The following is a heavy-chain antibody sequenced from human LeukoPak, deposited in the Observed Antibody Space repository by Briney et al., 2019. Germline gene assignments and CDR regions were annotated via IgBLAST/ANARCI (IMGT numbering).Heavy chain of an antibody. Sequence: ASVKVSCKASGYAFTSYGISWVRQAPGQGLEWTGWISAYNGNTNYAQKLQGRVTMTTDTSTSTAYMELRSLRSDDTAVYYCARVRPPGPFNYDFWSGSDYWGQGTLVTVSS. CDR3: ARVRPPGPFNYDFWSGSDY. D-gene: IGHD3-3*01. CDR2: ISAYNGNT. J-gene: IGHJ4*02. V-gene: IGHV1-18*01. CDR1: GYAFTSYG.